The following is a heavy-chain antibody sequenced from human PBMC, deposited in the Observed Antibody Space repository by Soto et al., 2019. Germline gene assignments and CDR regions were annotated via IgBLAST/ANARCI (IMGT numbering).Heavy chain of an antibody. CDR2: IKEDGSDM. CDR3: ATEVWVYYDFWSGYSDY. V-gene: IGHV3-7*01. CDR1: GFTFSSYW. J-gene: IGHJ4*02. Sequence: EVQLVESGGGLVQPGGSLRLSCAASGFTFSSYWMSWVRQAPGKGLEWVAIIKEDGSDMYYVDSVKGRFTISRDNAKNSLYLQMNSLRAEDTAVYYCATEVWVYYDFWSGYSDYWGQGTLVTVSS. D-gene: IGHD3-3*01.